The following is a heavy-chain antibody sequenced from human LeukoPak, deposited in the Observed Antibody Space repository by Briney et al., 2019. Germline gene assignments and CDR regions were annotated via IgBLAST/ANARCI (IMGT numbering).Heavy chain of an antibody. CDR2: ISNSSTYI. V-gene: IGHV3-21*01. J-gene: IGHJ4*02. CDR3: ARDPEAQYYFDY. CDR1: GITFSSYS. Sequence: GGSPRLSCAASGITFSSYSMNWVRQAPGKGLDWVSSISNSSTYIYYADSVKGRFSISRDNAKNSLYLQMNSLRAEDTAVYYCARDPEAQYYFDYWGQGTLVTVSS.